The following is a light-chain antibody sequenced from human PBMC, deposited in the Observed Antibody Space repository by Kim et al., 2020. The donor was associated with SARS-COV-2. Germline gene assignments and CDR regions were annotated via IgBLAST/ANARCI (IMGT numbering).Light chain of an antibody. CDR2: GNS. CDR1: NSTIGAGYD. Sequence: QWVTKCYSESNSTIGAGYDVHWYQQLPGTAPKLLIYGNSSRPSGVPDRCYGSKSGTSASLAITGLQAEDEADYYCQSYDSSLSGAVFGGGTQLTVL. CDR3: QSYDSSLSGAV. J-gene: IGLJ7*01. V-gene: IGLV1-40*01.